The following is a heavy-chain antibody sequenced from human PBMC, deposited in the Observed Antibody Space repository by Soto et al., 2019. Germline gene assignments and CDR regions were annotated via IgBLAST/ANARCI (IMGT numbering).Heavy chain of an antibody. D-gene: IGHD3-10*01. CDR1: GYSLTSYW. J-gene: IGHJ6*02. Sequence: GESLKISCKGSGYSLTSYWIGCVRQMPGKGLEWMGIIYPGDSDTRYSPSFQGQVTISADKSISTAYLQWSSLKASDTAMYYCARPYYYGSGSYGYGMDVWGQGTTVTVSS. V-gene: IGHV5-51*01. CDR2: IYPGDSDT. CDR3: ARPYYYGSGSYGYGMDV.